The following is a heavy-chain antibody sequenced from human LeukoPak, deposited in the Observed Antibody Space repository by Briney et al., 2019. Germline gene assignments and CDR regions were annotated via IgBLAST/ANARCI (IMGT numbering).Heavy chain of an antibody. Sequence: PGGSLRLSCAASGFTFSSYGMSWVRQAPGKGLEWVSTIVSSGYDTYYAGSVKGRFTISRDNSKNTLYLQMSSLRAEDTAVYYCAKPGYVTSGWLDYWGQGSLVLVSS. J-gene: IGHJ4*02. CDR3: AKPGYVTSGWLDY. D-gene: IGHD6-19*01. CDR1: GFTFSSYG. CDR2: IVSSGYDT. V-gene: IGHV3-23*01.